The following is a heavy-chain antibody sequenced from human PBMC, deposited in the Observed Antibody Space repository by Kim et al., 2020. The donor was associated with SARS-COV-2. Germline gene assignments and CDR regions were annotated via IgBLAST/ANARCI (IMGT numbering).Heavy chain of an antibody. V-gene: IGHV4-59*01. Sequence: NYNPSLKSRVTISVDTSKNQFSLKLSSVTAADTAVYYCARDFHRSYYMDVWGKGTTVTVSS. J-gene: IGHJ6*03. CDR3: ARDFHRSYYMDV.